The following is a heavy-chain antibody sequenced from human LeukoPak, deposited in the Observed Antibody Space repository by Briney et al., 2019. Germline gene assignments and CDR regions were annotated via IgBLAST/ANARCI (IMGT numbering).Heavy chain of an antibody. CDR1: GGSFSGYY. J-gene: IGHJ1*01. Sequence: PSETLTLTCAVSGGSFSGYYWSWIRQPPGKGLEWIGEINHGGSTNYNPSLKSRVTISVNTSKNQFSLKQSSVTAADTAVYYCARAPPGTAAKYFQHWGQGTLVTVSS. V-gene: IGHV4-34*01. D-gene: IGHD1-14*01. CDR2: INHGGST. CDR3: ARAPPGTAAKYFQH.